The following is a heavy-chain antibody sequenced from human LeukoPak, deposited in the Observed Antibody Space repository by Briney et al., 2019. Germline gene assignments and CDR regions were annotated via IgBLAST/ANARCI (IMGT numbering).Heavy chain of an antibody. V-gene: IGHV3-23*01. J-gene: IGHJ5*02. D-gene: IGHD3-10*01. CDR1: GFTFSSSA. Sequence: PGGSLRLSCAASGFTFSSSAMSWVRQVPGKGLEWVSGISASGGSTYYADSVRGRFTISRDNSKNTLYLQMNSLRAEDTAVYYCAKAGGWFGELLQTSADNWFDPWGQGTLVTVSS. CDR3: AKAGGWFGELLQTSADNWFDP. CDR2: ISASGGST.